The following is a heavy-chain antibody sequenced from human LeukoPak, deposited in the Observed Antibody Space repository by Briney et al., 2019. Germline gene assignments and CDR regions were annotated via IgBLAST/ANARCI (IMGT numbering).Heavy chain of an antibody. J-gene: IGHJ4*02. CDR2: INPNSGGT. V-gene: IGHV1-2*02. CDR3: ARAYYDFWSGYYYYFDY. CDR1: GYTFTGYY. Sequence: ASVKVSCKASGYTFTGYYMHWVRQAPGQGLEWMGWINPNSGGTNYAQKFQGRVTMTRDTPISTAYMKLSRLRSDDTAVYYCARAYYDFWSGYYYYFDYWGQGTLVTVSS. D-gene: IGHD3-3*01.